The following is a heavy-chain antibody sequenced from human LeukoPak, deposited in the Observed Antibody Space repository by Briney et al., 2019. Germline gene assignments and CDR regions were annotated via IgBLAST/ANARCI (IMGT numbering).Heavy chain of an antibody. V-gene: IGHV3-11*04. CDR3: AREHTAMSDAFDI. Sequence: PGGTLRLSCAASGFTFSDYYMSWIRQAPGKGLEWVSYISSSGSTIYYADSVKGRFTISRDNAKNSLYLQMNSLRAEDTAVYYCAREHTAMSDAFDIWGQGTMVTVSS. CDR2: ISSSGSTI. J-gene: IGHJ3*02. CDR1: GFTFSDYY. D-gene: IGHD5-18*01.